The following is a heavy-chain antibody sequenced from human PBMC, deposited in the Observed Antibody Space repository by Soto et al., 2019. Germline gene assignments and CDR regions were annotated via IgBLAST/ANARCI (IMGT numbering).Heavy chain of an antibody. Sequence: EVQLLESGGGLVQPGGSLRLACAASGFTFSNYDMSWVRQAPGKGLEWVSGISGSGVITYYADSVKGRFTISRDNSKNTLYLQMSSMRAEDTDVYYCADHPTSDYWGQGTMVTVSS. CDR1: GFTFSNYD. CDR2: ISGSGVIT. CDR3: ADHPTSDY. J-gene: IGHJ4*02. V-gene: IGHV3-23*01.